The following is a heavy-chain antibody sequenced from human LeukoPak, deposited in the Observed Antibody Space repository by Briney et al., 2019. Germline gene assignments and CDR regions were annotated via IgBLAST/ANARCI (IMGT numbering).Heavy chain of an antibody. CDR1: GFTFSSYA. V-gene: IGHV3-30*04. CDR3: MPMVRGVTHFDY. CDR2: ISYDGSNK. J-gene: IGHJ4*02. D-gene: IGHD3-10*01. Sequence: PGGSLRLSCAASGFTFSSYAMHWVRQAPGKGLEWVAVISYDGSNKYYADSVKGRFTISRDNSKNTLYLQMNSLRAEDTAVYYCMPMVRGVTHFDYWGQGTLVTVSS.